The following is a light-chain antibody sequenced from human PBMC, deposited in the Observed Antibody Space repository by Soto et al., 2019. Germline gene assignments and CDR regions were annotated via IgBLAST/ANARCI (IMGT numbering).Light chain of an antibody. CDR2: GNN. CDR3: QSYDSSLSAFVV. CDR1: SSDIGAGYD. J-gene: IGLJ2*01. Sequence: QSVLTQPPSVSGAPGQRVTISCTGSSSDIGAGYDVHWYQQRPGTAPKLLIYGNNNRPSGVPDRFSGSTSGTSASLAITGLQAEYEADYYCQSYDSSLSAFVVFGGGTQLTVL. V-gene: IGLV1-40*01.